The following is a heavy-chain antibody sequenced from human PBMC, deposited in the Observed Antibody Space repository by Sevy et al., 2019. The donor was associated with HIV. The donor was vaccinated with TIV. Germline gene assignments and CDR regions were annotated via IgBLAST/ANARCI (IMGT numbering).Heavy chain of an antibody. J-gene: IGHJ2*01. CDR2: IYSDWST. D-gene: IGHD4-17*01. CDR1: GGSITRGDHY. CDR3: ARGLTSVTTPKGRTWYFDL. V-gene: IGHV4-30-4*01. Sequence: SETLSLTCTVSGGSITRGDHYWTWIRQPPGKGLEWIGYIYSDWSTYYNPSLKSRVTLSLATSKNPFSLKQSSVTAAETAVYYCARGLTSVTTPKGRTWYFDLWGRGTLVTVSS.